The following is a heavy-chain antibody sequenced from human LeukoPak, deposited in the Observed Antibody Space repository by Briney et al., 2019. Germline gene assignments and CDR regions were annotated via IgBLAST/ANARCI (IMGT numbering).Heavy chain of an antibody. J-gene: IGHJ4*02. V-gene: IGHV3-74*01. Sequence: GGSLRLSCAASGFTFSSHWMHWVRQAPGKGLVWASVISPDGSTTNYAEPVKGRFTISRDNSNNTLSLQMNSLRAEDTALYYCVAAPGIHYFDYWGQGTLVTVSS. CDR2: ISPDGSTT. CDR3: VAAPGIHYFDY. D-gene: IGHD6-13*01. CDR1: GFTFSSHW.